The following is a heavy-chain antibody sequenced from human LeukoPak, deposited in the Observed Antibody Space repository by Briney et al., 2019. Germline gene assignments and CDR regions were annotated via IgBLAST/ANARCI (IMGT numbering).Heavy chain of an antibody. Sequence: PGGSLRLSCAASGFTFSDYYMSWIRQAPGKGLEWVSYISSSGSTIYYADSVKGRFTISRDNAKNSLYLQMNSLTADDTAIYYCAKVKDYFDSSGSSYYFDYWGQGTLVTVSS. V-gene: IGHV3-11*01. CDR2: ISSSGSTI. CDR1: GFTFSDYY. J-gene: IGHJ4*02. D-gene: IGHD3-22*01. CDR3: AKVKDYFDSSGSSYYFDY.